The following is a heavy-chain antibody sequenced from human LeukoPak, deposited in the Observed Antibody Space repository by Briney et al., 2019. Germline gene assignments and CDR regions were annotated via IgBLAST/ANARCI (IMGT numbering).Heavy chain of an antibody. CDR3: ARESSSSSESLSFDY. D-gene: IGHD6-6*01. J-gene: IGHJ4*02. CDR1: GGSFSGFY. CDR2: YNHFGST. V-gene: IGHV4-34*01. Sequence: PSETLSLTCAVSGGSFSGFYWSWIRQSPGKGLEWIGEYNHFGSTNYNPSLNDRVTISVDKSKNQFSLQLNSVTPEDTAVYYCARESSSSSESLSFDYWGQGTLVTVSS.